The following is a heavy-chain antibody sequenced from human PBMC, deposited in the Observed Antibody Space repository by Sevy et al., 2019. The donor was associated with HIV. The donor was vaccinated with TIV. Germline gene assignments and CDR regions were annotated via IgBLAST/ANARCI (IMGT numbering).Heavy chain of an antibody. V-gene: IGHV3-15*01. CDR2: IKSETDGGPT. D-gene: IGHD6-13*01. J-gene: IGHJ5*02. CDR3: TTYISSWSAGLS. Sequence: GGSLRLSCAASGFTFTNAWMSWVRQAPGKGLEWVGRIKSETDGGPTDYAAPVKGRFSISRDGSKNTLFLQMDSLNTEDTAVYYCTTYISSWSAGLSWGQGTLVTVSS. CDR1: GFTFTNAW.